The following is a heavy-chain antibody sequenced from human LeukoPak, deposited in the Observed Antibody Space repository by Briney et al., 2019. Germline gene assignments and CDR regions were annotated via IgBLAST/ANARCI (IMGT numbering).Heavy chain of an antibody. CDR3: ARDRPEKYYDSSGYLNY. V-gene: IGHV3-74*01. Sequence: GGSLRLSCAASGFTSSSYWMHWVRQAPGKGLVWVSRINSDGSSTNYADSVKGRFTISRDNAKNTLYLQMNSLRAEDTAVYYCARDRPEKYYDSSGYLNYWGQGTLVTVSS. CDR2: INSDGSST. CDR1: GFTSSSYW. J-gene: IGHJ4*02. D-gene: IGHD3-22*01.